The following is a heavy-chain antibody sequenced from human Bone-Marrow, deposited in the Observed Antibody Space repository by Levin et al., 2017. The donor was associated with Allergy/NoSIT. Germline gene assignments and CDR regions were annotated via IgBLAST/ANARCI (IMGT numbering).Heavy chain of an antibody. J-gene: IGHJ6*03. CDR1: GFTFGNYG. D-gene: IGHD3/OR15-3a*01. CDR2: ISASGSST. V-gene: IGHV3-23*01. CDR3: AKSGDLDWLFPYFYYMDV. Sequence: PGGSLRLSCAASGFTFGNYGMTWVRQAPGKGLEWVSVISASGSSTYYADSVRGRFTISRDTSQNTLSLQMNGLRAEDTAVYYCAKSGDLDWLFPYFYYMDVWGKGTTVTVSS.